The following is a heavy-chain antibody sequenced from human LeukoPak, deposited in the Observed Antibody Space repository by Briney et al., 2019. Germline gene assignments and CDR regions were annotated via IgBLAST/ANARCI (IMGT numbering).Heavy chain of an antibody. J-gene: IGHJ3*02. CDR1: GFTFDDYA. CDR2: ISWDGGIT. D-gene: IGHD3-10*01. V-gene: IGHV3-43D*03. CDR3: AKDMRKYYYGSEAFDI. Sequence: GGSLRLSCAASGFTFDDYAMHWVRQAPGKGLEWVSLISWDGGITFYADSVKGRFTISRDNSKNSLYLQMNSLRPEDTALYYCAKDMRKYYYGSEAFDIWGRGTMVTVSS.